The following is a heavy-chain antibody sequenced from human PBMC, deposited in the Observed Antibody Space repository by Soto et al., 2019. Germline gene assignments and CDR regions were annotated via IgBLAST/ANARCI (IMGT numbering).Heavy chain of an antibody. CDR1: GFTFSSYW. Sequence: EVQLVESGGGLVQPGGSLRLSCAASGFTFSSYWMHWVRQAPGKGLVWVSRINSDGSSTSYADSVKGRFTISRDNAKNTLYLQMNSLRAEDTAVYYCARGNQLRYFDWSPYYYYGMDVWGQGTTVTVSS. J-gene: IGHJ6*02. CDR2: INSDGSST. CDR3: ARGNQLRYFDWSPYYYYGMDV. D-gene: IGHD3-9*01. V-gene: IGHV3-74*01.